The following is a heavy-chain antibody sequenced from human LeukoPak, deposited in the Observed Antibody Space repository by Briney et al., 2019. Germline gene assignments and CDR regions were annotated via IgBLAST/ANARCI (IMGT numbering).Heavy chain of an antibody. V-gene: IGHV3-23*01. CDR1: GFAVSSNY. J-gene: IGHJ4*02. D-gene: IGHD3-22*01. CDR3: AKNLLYYYDSSGYPAGYFDY. CDR2: ISGSGGST. Sequence: PGGSLRLSCAASGFAVSSNYMIWVRQAPGKGLEWVSAISGSGGSTYYADSVKGRFTISRDNSKNTLYLQMNSLRAEDTAVYYCAKNLLYYYDSSGYPAGYFDYWGQGTLVTVSS.